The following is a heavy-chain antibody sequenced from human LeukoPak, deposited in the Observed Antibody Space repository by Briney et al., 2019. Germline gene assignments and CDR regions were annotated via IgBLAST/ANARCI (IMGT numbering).Heavy chain of an antibody. V-gene: IGHV4-4*07. Sequence: SETLSLTCTVSGGSISNYYWSWIRQPAGKGLEWIGRMFTTGSTNYNPSLKSRVTLSVDKSKNHFSLNLSSVTAADTAVYYCARVGYHYYDSTGYSNFDYWGQGTLVTVSS. CDR2: MFTTGST. D-gene: IGHD3-22*01. CDR1: GGSISNYY. J-gene: IGHJ4*02. CDR3: ARVGYHYYDSTGYSNFDY.